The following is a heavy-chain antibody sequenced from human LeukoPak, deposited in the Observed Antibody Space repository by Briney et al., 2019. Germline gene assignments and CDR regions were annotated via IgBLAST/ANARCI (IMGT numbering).Heavy chain of an antibody. D-gene: IGHD5-18*01. CDR1: GYTFTSYG. CDR2: ISAYNGNT. Sequence: GASVKASCKASGYTFTSYGISWVRQAPGQGLEWMGWISAYNGNTNYAQKLQGRVTMATDTSTSTAYMELRSLRSDDTAVYYCARVGLGDTAMVLYYYYGMDVWGQGTTVTVSS. V-gene: IGHV1-18*01. J-gene: IGHJ6*02. CDR3: ARVGLGDTAMVLYYYYGMDV.